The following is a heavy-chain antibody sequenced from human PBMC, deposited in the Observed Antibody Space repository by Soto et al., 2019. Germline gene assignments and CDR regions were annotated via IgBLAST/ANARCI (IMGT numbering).Heavy chain of an antibody. CDR3: TTDESHIVATITGIAVAGTGFNHGMDV. CDR2: IKSKTDGGTT. V-gene: IGHV3-15*07. Sequence: PGGSLRLSCAASGFTFSNAWMNWVRQAPGKGLEWVGRIKSKTDGGTTDYAAPVKGRFTISRDDSKNTLYLQMNSLKTEDTAVYYCTTDESHIVATITGIAVAGTGFNHGMDVWGQGTTVTVSS. J-gene: IGHJ6*02. D-gene: IGHD6-19*01. CDR1: GFTFSNAW.